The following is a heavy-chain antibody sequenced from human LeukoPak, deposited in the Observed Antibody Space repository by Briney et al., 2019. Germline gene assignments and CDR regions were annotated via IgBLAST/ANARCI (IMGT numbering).Heavy chain of an antibody. CDR3: ARATLYVGYFDY. CDR2: IYYSGST. CDR1: GGSISSGDYY. Sequence: SETLSLTCTVSGGSISSGDYYWSWIRQPPGKGLEWIGYIYYSGSTYYNPSLKSRVTISVDTSKNQFSLKLSSVTAADTAVYSCARATLYVGYFDYWGQGTLVTVSS. D-gene: IGHD1-26*01. J-gene: IGHJ4*02. V-gene: IGHV4-30-4*01.